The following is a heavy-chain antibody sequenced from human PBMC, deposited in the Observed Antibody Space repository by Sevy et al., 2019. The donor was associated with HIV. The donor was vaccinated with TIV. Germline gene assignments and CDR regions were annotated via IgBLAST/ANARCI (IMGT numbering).Heavy chain of an antibody. CDR2: ISSSSSTI. Sequence: GGSLRLSCAASGFSFSGYSMNWVRQAPGKGLEWVSYISSSSSTIYYADSVKGRFTITRDNAKKSLYLQMNSLRDEDTAVYYFARHPYYDSSGYVDYWGQGTLVTVSS. D-gene: IGHD3-22*01. J-gene: IGHJ4*02. V-gene: IGHV3-48*02. CDR3: ARHPYYDSSGYVDY. CDR1: GFSFSGYS.